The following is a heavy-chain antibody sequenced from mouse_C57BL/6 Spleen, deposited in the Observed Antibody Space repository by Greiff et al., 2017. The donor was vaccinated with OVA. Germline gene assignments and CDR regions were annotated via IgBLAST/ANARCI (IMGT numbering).Heavy chain of an antibody. CDR2: INPNNGGT. CDR3: ARSEDAWFAY. J-gene: IGHJ3*01. CDR1: GYTFTDYY. V-gene: IGHV1-26*01. Sequence: VQLKQSGPELVKPGASVKISCKASGYTFTDYYMNWVKQSHGKSLEWIGDINPNNGGTSYNQKFKGKATLTVDKSSSTAYMELRSLTSEDSAVYYCARSEDAWFAYWGQGTLVTVSA.